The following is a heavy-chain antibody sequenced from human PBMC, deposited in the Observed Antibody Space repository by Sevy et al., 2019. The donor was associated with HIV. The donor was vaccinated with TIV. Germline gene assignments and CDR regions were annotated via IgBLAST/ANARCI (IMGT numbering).Heavy chain of an antibody. CDR2: IKANNGDT. J-gene: IGHJ4*02. D-gene: IGHD3-3*01. CDR3: ARGPHNFDFWSGYPLVY. CDR1: GYTFTGYH. V-gene: IGHV1-2*02. Sequence: ASVKVSCKSSGYTFTGYHVHWVRQAPGQGLEWMGWIKANNGDTNYGQNFEGRVTLTRDTSISAAYMELSSLGSDDTAVYYCARGPHNFDFWSGYPLVYWGQGTLVTVSS.